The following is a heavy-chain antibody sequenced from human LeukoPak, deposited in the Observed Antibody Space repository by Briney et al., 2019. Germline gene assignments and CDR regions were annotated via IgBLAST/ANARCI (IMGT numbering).Heavy chain of an antibody. CDR3: ARDEIRYDSSGYYLIPFDY. V-gene: IGHV3-30-3*01. D-gene: IGHD3-22*01. CDR2: ISYDGSNK. J-gene: IGHJ4*02. Sequence: GGSLRLSCAASGFTFSSYAMHWVRQAPGKGLEWVAVISYDGSNKYYADSVKGRFTISRDNSKNTLYLQMNSLRAEDTAVYYCARDEIRYDSSGYYLIPFDYWGQGTLVTVSS. CDR1: GFTFSSYA.